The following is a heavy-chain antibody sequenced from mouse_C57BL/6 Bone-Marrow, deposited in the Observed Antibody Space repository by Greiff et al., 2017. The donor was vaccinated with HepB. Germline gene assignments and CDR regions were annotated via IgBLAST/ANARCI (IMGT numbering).Heavy chain of an antibody. D-gene: IGHD1-1*01. J-gene: IGHJ4*01. V-gene: IGHV1-15*01. CDR3: TREGFITTVTSYAMDY. CDR1: GYTFTDYE. Sequence: VQLQESGAELVRPGASVTLSCKASGYTFTDYEMHWVKQTPVHGLEWIGAIDPETGGTAYNQKFKGKAILTADKSSSTAYMELRSLTSEDSAVYYCTREGFITTVTSYAMDYWGQGTSVTVSS. CDR2: IDPETGGT.